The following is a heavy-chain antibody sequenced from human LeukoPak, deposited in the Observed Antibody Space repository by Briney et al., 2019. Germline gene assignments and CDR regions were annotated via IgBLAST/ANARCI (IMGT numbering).Heavy chain of an antibody. CDR3: AKDLLGYSSDNYAFDI. CDR2: IVPILGIA. J-gene: IGHJ3*02. V-gene: IGHV1-69*04. CDR1: GGTFSSYA. Sequence: SVKVSCKASGGTFSSYAISWVRQAPGQGLEWMGRIVPILGIANYAQKFQGRVTITADKSTSTAYMELSSLRSEDTAVYYCAKDLLGYSSDNYAFDIWGQGTMVTVSS. D-gene: IGHD6-19*01.